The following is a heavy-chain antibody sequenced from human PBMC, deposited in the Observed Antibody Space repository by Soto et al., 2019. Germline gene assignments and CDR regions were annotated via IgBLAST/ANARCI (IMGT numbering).Heavy chain of an antibody. CDR1: GFTFSSYA. J-gene: IGHJ6*02. V-gene: IGHV3-23*01. CDR3: AKDNDGYCSGGSCYPGGYYYYGMDV. Sequence: GGSLRLSCAASGFTFSSYAMSWVRQAPGKGLEWVSAISGSGGSTYYADSVKGRFTISRDNSKNTLYLQMNSLRAEDTAVYYCAKDNDGYCSGGSCYPGGYYYYGMDVWGQGTTVTVSS. D-gene: IGHD2-15*01. CDR2: ISGSGGST.